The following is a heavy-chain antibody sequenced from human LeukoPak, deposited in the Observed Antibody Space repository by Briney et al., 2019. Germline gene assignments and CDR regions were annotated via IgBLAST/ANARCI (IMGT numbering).Heavy chain of an antibody. CDR2: INTNTGNP. CDR1: GYTFTSYA. V-gene: IGHV7-4-1*02. Sequence: ATVKVSCKASGYTFTSYAMNWVRQAPGQGLEWMGWINTNTGNPTYAQGFTGRFVFSLDTSVSTAYLQISSLKAEDTAVYYCARVARTTVTTPYYYYGMDVWGQGTTVTVSS. D-gene: IGHD4-17*01. CDR3: ARVARTTVTTPYYYYGMDV. J-gene: IGHJ6*02.